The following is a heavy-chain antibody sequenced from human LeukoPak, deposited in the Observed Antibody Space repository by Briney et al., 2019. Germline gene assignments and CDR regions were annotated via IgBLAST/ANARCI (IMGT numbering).Heavy chain of an antibody. CDR2: IYHSGST. V-gene: IGHV4-4*02. CDR1: GGSISSSNW. D-gene: IGHD6-19*01. J-gene: IGHJ4*02. CDR3: ARDGRGYSSGWYYFDY. Sequence: SGTLSLTCAVPGGSISSSNWWSWVRQPPGKGLEWIGEIYHSGSTNYNPSLKSRVTISVDKSKNQFSLKLSSVTAADTAVYYCARDGRGYSSGWYYFDYWGQGTLVTVSS.